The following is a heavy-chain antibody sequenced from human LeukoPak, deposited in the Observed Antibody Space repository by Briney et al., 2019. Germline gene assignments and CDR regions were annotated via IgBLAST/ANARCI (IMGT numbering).Heavy chain of an antibody. CDR1: GFTFSSYS. J-gene: IGHJ6*02. CDR3: AREKGAYPYYYYGMDV. D-gene: IGHD2-21*01. V-gene: IGHV3-48*04. Sequence: GGSLRLSCAASGFTFSSYSMNWVRQAPGKGLEWVSYISSSSSTIYYADSVKGRFTISRDNAKNSLYLQMNSLRAEDTAVYYCAREKGAYPYYYYGMDVWGQGTTVTVSS. CDR2: ISSSSSTI.